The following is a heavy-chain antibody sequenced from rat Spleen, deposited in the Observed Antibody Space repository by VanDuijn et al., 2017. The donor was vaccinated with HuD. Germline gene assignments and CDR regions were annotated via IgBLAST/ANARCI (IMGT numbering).Heavy chain of an antibody. D-gene: IGHD5-1*01. CDR3: TTGGTGTPFAY. J-gene: IGHJ3*01. Sequence: EVQLVESGGGLVQPGRSMKLSCAASGFTFSDYYMAWVRQAPKKGLEWVASISYDGSSTYYRDSVKGRFTISRDNAKSTLYLQMDSLRSEDTATYYCTTGGTGTPFAYWGQGTLVTVSS. CDR1: GFTFSDYY. CDR2: ISYDGSST. V-gene: IGHV5-7*01.